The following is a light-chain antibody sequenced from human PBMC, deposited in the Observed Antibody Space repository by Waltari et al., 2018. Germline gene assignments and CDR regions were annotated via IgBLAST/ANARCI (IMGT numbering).Light chain of an antibody. CDR1: TSDIGNYDR. V-gene: IGLV2-18*02. CDR3: NSYTSTSKVL. Sequence: QSDLTQSPSVSGSPGQSVTISCTGTTSDIGNYDRVSWYHQSPGTAPKLLIYEVSHRSCGVPARFSGSKSGNTASLSISGLQAEDEGYYYCNSYTSTSKVLFGEGTKLTVL. J-gene: IGLJ2*01. CDR2: EVS.